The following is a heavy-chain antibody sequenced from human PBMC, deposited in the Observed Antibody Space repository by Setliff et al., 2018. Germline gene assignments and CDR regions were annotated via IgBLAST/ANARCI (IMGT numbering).Heavy chain of an antibody. CDR3: ARDVGAYCSGRICHPGY. V-gene: IGHV1-8*02. Sequence: RASVKVSCKASGYSFTDYYMHWVRQVPGRGLEWMGWINPTSGNTGYAQKFHGRVTMTRNTSISTAYMELSSLRSDDTAVYYCARDVGAYCSGRICHPGYWGQGTLVTVSS. J-gene: IGHJ4*02. CDR1: GYSFTDYY. D-gene: IGHD2-15*01. CDR2: INPTSGNT.